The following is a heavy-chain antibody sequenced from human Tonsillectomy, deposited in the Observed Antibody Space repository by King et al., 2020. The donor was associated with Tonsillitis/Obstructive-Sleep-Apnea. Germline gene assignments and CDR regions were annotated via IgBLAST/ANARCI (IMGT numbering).Heavy chain of an antibody. CDR2: IDPSDSYT. V-gene: IGHV5-10-1*01. Sequence: QLVQSGAEVKKPGESLRISCKGSGYSFTSYWISWVRQMPGKGLEWMGRIDPSDSYTNYTPSFQGHVTLSADKSISTAYLQGSSMKASDTAMYYCARLGNDAFDIWGQGTMVTVSS. CDR1: GYSFTSYW. J-gene: IGHJ3*02. CDR3: ARLGNDAFDI. D-gene: IGHD4-23*01.